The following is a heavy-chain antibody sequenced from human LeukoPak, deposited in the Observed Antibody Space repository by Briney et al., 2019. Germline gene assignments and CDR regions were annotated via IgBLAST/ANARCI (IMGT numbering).Heavy chain of an antibody. Sequence: SGPTLVNPTQTLTLTCTFSGFSLSTSGVGVGWIRQPPGKALEWLALIYWDDDKRYSPSLKSWLTITKDTSKNQVVLTMTNMDPVDTATYYCAHSRGTLSGYDWVESPFDYWGQGTLVTVSS. V-gene: IGHV2-5*02. J-gene: IGHJ4*02. D-gene: IGHD5-12*01. CDR3: AHSRGTLSGYDWVESPFDY. CDR2: IYWDDDK. CDR1: GFSLSTSGVG.